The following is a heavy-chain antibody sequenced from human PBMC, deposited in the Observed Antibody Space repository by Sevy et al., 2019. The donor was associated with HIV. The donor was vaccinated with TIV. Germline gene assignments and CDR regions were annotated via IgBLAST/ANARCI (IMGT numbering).Heavy chain of an antibody. Sequence: GESLKISCAASGFIFSSNAMHWVRQAPGKGLEWVSVISYDGSNKEYADSVRGRFTISRDNAKNTLYLHMNSPRPEDTVVYYCARVPGAVIAAGPYHFDYWGQGTLVTVSS. CDR1: GFIFSSNA. CDR2: ISYDGSNK. V-gene: IGHV3-30*04. J-gene: IGHJ4*02. D-gene: IGHD6-13*01. CDR3: ARVPGAVIAAGPYHFDY.